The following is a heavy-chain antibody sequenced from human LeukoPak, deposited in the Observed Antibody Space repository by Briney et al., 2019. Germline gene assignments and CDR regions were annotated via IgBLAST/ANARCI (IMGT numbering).Heavy chain of an antibody. CDR3: VRGASVFDY. Sequence: PSETLSLTCTVSGASIIGDSFFWSWIRQPAGRAPEWIGRVHPTGSTNYNPSLSNRVIVSLDTSNNQFSLRLMSVTAADSAVYYCVRGASVFDYWGQGAPVTVSS. CDR2: VHPTGST. CDR1: GASIIGDSFF. V-gene: IGHV4-61*02. J-gene: IGHJ4*02.